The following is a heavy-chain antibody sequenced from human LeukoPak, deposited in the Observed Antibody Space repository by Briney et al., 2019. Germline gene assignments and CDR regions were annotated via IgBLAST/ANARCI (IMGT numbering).Heavy chain of an antibody. CDR3: VRDKLTGASRLDY. V-gene: IGHV3-7*03. CDR2: IKQDGSEI. Sequence: PGGSLRLSCAASGFTFSNYWMSWVRQAPGKKREGWANIKQDGSEIYYVDSVKGRFTISRDNAKNSLYLQMNSLRAEDTAVYYCVRDKLTGASRLDYWGQGTLLTVSS. CDR1: GFTFSNYW. J-gene: IGHJ4*02. D-gene: IGHD7-27*01.